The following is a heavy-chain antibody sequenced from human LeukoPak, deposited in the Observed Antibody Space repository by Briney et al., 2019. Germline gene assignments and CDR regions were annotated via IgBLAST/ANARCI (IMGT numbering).Heavy chain of an antibody. V-gene: IGHV3-23*01. CDR3: AKYGGYSGYDSDYYFDY. J-gene: IGHJ4*02. D-gene: IGHD5-12*01. Sequence: PGGSLRLSCAASGFTFNNYAMTWVRQAPGKGLEWVSTISDSVSGGSTYYADSVKGRFTISRDNSKNTLYLQMNSLRAEDTAVYYCAKYGGYSGYDSDYYFDYWGQGTLVTVSS. CDR2: ISDSVSGGST. CDR1: GFTFNNYA.